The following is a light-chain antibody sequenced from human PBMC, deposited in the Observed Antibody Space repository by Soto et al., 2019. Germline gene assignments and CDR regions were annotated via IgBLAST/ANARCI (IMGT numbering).Light chain of an antibody. CDR1: QDIRNF. CDR2: AAS. J-gene: IGKJ3*01. V-gene: IGKV1-27*01. CDR3: QKYSSVPV. Sequence: DIQMTQSPPSLSASVGDRVTITCRASQDIRNFAAWYQQKPGKAPKLLIYAASTLQSGVPSRFSGSGSGTDFTLTINSLQPEDVATYSCQKYSSVPVFGPGTKVEIK.